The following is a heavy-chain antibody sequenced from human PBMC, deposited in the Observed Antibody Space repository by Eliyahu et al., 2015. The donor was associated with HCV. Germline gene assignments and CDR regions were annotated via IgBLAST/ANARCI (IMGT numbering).Heavy chain of an antibody. Sequence: EVQLVQSGAEVKKPGESLKISCKGSGYSFTDYXIGXVRQTPGKGLEWMGIIXPSDSDTRYSPSFQGQVTISVDKSITTAHLQWSSLKASDTAIYYCARRGGYCTRANCYGYWYFDIWGRGTLVTVSS. V-gene: IGHV5-51*03. CDR1: GYSFTDYX. J-gene: IGHJ2*01. D-gene: IGHD2-8*02. CDR3: ARRGGYCTRANCYGYWYFDI. CDR2: IXPSDSDT.